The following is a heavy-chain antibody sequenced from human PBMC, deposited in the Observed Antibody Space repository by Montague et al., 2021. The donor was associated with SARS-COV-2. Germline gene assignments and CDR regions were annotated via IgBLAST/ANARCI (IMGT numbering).Heavy chain of an antibody. CDR1: GGSISSFY. V-gene: IGHV4-59*08. J-gene: IGHJ4*02. Sequence: SETLSLTCTVSGGSISSFYWSWFRQPPGKGLEWIGYISDSGSTNYNPSLTSRVTMSVDTSKNRFSLKVNSVTAADTAVYYCARHYSATLPAVYWGQGTLVTVSS. CDR3: ARHYSATLPAVY. CDR2: ISDSGST. D-gene: IGHD2-15*01.